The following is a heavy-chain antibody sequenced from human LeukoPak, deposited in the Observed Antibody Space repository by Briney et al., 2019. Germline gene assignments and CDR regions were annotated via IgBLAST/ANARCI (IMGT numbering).Heavy chain of an antibody. V-gene: IGHV4-4*02. Sequence: TSGTLSLTCAVSGGSISSSNWWNWVRQPPGKGLEWIGEIYRSGSTNYNPSLKSRVTISVDKSKNQFSLKLRSVTAADTAVYHCARANYYGSGSNDALDFWGQGTMVTVSS. CDR3: ARANYYGSGSNDALDF. D-gene: IGHD3-10*01. CDR1: GGSISSSNW. CDR2: IYRSGST. J-gene: IGHJ3*01.